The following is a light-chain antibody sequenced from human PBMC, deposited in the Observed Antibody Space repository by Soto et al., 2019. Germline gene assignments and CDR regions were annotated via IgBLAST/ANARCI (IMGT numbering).Light chain of an antibody. J-gene: IGKJ5*01. CDR3: QQYDNLPPAIT. V-gene: IGKV1-5*03. CDR1: QSISVW. CDR2: KAS. Sequence: DIQMTQSPSTLSASVGDRVTITCRASQSISVWLAWYQQKAGKAPNLLIYKASRLETGVPSRFSGSGSGTDFTFTISSLQPEDIATYYCQQYDNLPPAITFGQGTRLEIK.